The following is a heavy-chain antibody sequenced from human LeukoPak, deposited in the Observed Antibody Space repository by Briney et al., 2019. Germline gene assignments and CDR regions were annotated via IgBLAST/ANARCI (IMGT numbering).Heavy chain of an antibody. CDR1: GGSISSYY. V-gene: IGHV4-59*01. J-gene: IGHJ4*02. CDR3: ARGKVMVRGVIFDY. D-gene: IGHD3-10*01. CDR2: IYYSGST. Sequence: SGTLSLTCTVSGGSISSYYWSWIRQPPGKGLEWIGYIYYSGSTNYNPSLKSRVTISVDTSKNQFSLKLSSVTAADTAVYYCARGKVMVRGVIFDYWGQGTLVTVSS.